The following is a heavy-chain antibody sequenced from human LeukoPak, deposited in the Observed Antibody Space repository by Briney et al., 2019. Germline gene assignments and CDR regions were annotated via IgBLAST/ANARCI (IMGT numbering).Heavy chain of an antibody. J-gene: IGHJ4*02. V-gene: IGHV3-21*01. CDR1: GFTFSSYS. CDR3: ARDVHQWELVDY. Sequence: GGSLRLSCAASGFTFSSYSMNWVRQAPGKGLEWVSFISSSSTYIYYADSVKGRFTISRDNAENSLYLQMNSLRAEDTAVYYGARDVHQWELVDYWGQGTLVTVSS. CDR2: ISSSSTYI. D-gene: IGHD1-26*01.